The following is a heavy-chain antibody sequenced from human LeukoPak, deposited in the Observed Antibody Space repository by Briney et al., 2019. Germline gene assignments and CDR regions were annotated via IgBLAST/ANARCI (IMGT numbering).Heavy chain of an antibody. V-gene: IGHV3-23*01. Sequence: PGGSLRLSCATSQFKFNNFGMTWVRQAPGKGLEWVSSITASGGRTQYADSVKGRFTISRDNSKNTLYLQMNSLRAEDTAVYYCAKGPLYRKFDYWGQGTLVTVSS. J-gene: IGHJ4*02. CDR1: QFKFNNFG. D-gene: IGHD1-26*01. CDR2: ITASGGRT. CDR3: AKGPLYRKFDY.